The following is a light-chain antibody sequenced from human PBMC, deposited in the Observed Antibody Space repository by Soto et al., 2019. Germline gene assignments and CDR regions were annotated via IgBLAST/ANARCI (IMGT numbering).Light chain of an antibody. CDR3: QQLNSYPIT. J-gene: IGKJ5*01. V-gene: IGKV1-9*01. Sequence: DIQLTQSPSFLSASVGDRVTITCRASQGINSFLGWYQQKPGKGPRLLIYAASALQSGVPSRFSGSGSGTEFTLTISSLQPEDFATYYCQQLNSYPITCGQGTRLEIK. CDR2: AAS. CDR1: QGINSF.